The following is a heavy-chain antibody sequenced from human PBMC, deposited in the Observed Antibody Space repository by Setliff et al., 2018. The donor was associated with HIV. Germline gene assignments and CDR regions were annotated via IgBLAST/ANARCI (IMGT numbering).Heavy chain of an antibody. Sequence: PSETLSLTCTVSGGSINTYWSWIRQPPGKGLEWIGYINYSGRTNYNPSLKSRATISLDTSKNQFSLKLTSVTAADTAVYYCARLYSTVTPDIWGKGTTVTVS. CDR3: ARLYSTVTPDI. V-gene: IGHV4-59*08. CDR1: GGSINTY. J-gene: IGHJ6*03. D-gene: IGHD2-21*01. CDR2: INYSGRT.